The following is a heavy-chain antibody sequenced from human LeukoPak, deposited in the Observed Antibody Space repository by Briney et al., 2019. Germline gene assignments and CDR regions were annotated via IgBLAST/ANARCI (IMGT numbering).Heavy chain of an antibody. Sequence: GGSLRLSCAATGFTFSSYWMSWVRQAPGKGLEWVANIKQDGSEKYYVDSVKGRFTISRDNSKNTLYLQMNSLRAEDTAVYYCAKDTGYYDFWSGYLNWFDPWGQGTLVTVSS. D-gene: IGHD3-3*01. CDR3: AKDTGYYDFWSGYLNWFDP. J-gene: IGHJ5*02. CDR1: GFTFSSYW. CDR2: IKQDGSEK. V-gene: IGHV3-7*01.